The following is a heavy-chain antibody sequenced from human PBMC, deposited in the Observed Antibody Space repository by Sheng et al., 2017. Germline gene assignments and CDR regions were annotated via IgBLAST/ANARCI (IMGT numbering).Heavy chain of an antibody. CDR2: IWYDGSHK. CDR1: GFAFSNYG. J-gene: IGHJ4*02. Sequence: QVQLVESGGNVVQPGRSLRLSCAASGFAFSNYGMHWVRQAPGKGLEWVAVIWYDGSHKYYADSVKGRFTISRDNSKNTVYLQMDSLRGEDTAVYYCANNFDYWGQGTLVT. V-gene: IGHV3-33*06. CDR3: ANNFDY.